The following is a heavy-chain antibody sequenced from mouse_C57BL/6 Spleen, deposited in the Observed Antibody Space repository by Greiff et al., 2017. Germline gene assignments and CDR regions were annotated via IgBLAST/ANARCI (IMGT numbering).Heavy chain of an antibody. CDR2: IYPGDGDT. J-gene: IGHJ2*01. V-gene: IGHV1-82*01. CDR3: AREGAFFDY. Sequence: VQLQQSGPELVKPGASVKISCKASGYAFSSSWMNWVKQRPGKGLEWIGRIYPGDGDTNYNGKFKGKATLTADKSSSTAYMQLSSLTSEDSAVYFCAREGAFFDYWGQGTTLTVSS. CDR1: GYAFSSSW.